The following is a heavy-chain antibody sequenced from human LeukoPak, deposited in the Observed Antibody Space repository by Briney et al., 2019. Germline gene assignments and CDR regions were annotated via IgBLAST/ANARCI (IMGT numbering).Heavy chain of an antibody. V-gene: IGHV4-34*01. J-gene: IGHJ4*02. D-gene: IGHD4-17*01. Sequence: PGGSLRLSCAASGFTFSSYEMNWIRQPPGKGLEWIGEINHSGSTHYNPSLKSRVTMSVDTSKNQFSMKLSPVTAADTAVYYCARDETTPLPGAYWGQGTLVTVSS. CDR2: INHSGST. CDR3: ARDETTPLPGAY. CDR1: GFTFSSYE.